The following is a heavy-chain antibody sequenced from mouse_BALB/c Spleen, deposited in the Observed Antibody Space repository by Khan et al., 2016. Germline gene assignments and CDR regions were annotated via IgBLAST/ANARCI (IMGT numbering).Heavy chain of an antibody. Sequence: EVQLQASGPDLVKPSQSLSLTCTVTGYSITSGYSWHWIRQFPGNKLEWMGYIHYSTRTNYSPSLTSRISITRDTSKNPFFLQLNSVTTEDTATYYCAGVTTGDFFDYWGQGTTLTVSS. D-gene: IGHD2-2*01. V-gene: IGHV3-1*02. CDR3: AGVTTGDFFDY. CDR2: IHYSTRT. J-gene: IGHJ2*01. CDR1: GYSITSGYS.